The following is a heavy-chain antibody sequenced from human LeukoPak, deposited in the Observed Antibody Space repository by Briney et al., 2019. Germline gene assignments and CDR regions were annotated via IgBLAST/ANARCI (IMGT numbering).Heavy chain of an antibody. CDR3: ARDLRYYYDSSAPEGSYGMDV. J-gene: IGHJ6*02. D-gene: IGHD3-22*01. Sequence: GGSLRLSCAASGFTVSSNYMSWVRQAPGKGLEWASVIYSGGSTYYADSVKGRFTISRDNSKNTLYLQMNSLRAEDTAVYYCARDLRYYYDSSAPEGSYGMDVWGQGTTVTVSS. V-gene: IGHV3-66*02. CDR1: GFTVSSNY. CDR2: IYSGGST.